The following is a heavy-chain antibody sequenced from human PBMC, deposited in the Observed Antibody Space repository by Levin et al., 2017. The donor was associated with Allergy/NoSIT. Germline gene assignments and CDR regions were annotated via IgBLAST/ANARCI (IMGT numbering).Heavy chain of an antibody. D-gene: IGHD6-13*01. CDR1: GGSLSGYY. J-gene: IGHJ4*02. V-gene: IGHV4-34*01. CDR3: ARRIIAAAGKDC. Sequence: SQTLSLTCAVLGGSLSGYYWSWIRQPPGKGLEWIGEINHSGNTNYNPSLKSRVTISVDTSKNQFSLKMNSVTAADTAVYFCARRIIAAAGKDCWGQGTLVTVSS. CDR2: INHSGNT.